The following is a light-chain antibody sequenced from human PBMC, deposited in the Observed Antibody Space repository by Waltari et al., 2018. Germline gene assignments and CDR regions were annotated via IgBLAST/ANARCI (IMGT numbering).Light chain of an antibody. CDR3: LQRSNWPWT. CDR1: QSVSSS. V-gene: IGKV3D-15*01. CDR2: GAS. J-gene: IGKJ1*01. Sequence: EIVMTQSPATLSLSPGERATLSCRASQSVSSSLAWYQQKPGQAPRLLIYGASSRATGIPDRFSGSGSVTDFTLTISSLEPEDVGVYYCLQRSNWPWTFGQGTKVEIK.